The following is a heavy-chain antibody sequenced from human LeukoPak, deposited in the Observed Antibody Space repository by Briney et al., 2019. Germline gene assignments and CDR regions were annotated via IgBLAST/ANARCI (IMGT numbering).Heavy chain of an antibody. CDR2: IYYSGST. J-gene: IGHJ4*02. V-gene: IGHV4-59*12. CDR3: ARVPYSSGWYVYYFDY. CDR1: GGSISSYY. Sequence: SETLSLTCTVSGGSISSYYWSWIRQPPGKGLEWIGYIYYSGSTNYNPSLKSRVTISVDTSKNQSSLKLSSVTAADTAVYYCARVPYSSGWYVYYFDYWGQGTLVTVSS. D-gene: IGHD6-19*01.